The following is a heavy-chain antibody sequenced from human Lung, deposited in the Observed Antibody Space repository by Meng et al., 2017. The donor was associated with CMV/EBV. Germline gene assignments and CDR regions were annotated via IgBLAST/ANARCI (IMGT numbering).Heavy chain of an antibody. V-gene: IGHV1-69*10. D-gene: IGHD6-6*01. CDR3: ASVYSSSSLFDY. CDR2: IIPILGIA. J-gene: IGHJ4*02. Sequence: CKASGGTFSSYAISWVRQAPGQGLEWMGGIIPILGIANYAQKFQGRVTITADKSTSTAYMELSSLRSEDTAVYYCASVYSSSSLFDYWGQGTLVTVSS. CDR1: GGTFSSYA.